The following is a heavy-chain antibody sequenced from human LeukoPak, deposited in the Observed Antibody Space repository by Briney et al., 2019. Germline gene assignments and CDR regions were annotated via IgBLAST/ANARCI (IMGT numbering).Heavy chain of an antibody. V-gene: IGHV1-69*05. CDR3: ARDPMIGRNPLNWFDP. J-gene: IGHJ5*02. D-gene: IGHD3-22*01. CDR2: IIPIFGTA. Sequence: AASVKVSCKASGGTFSSYAISLVRQAPGQGLEWMGGIIPIFGTANYAQKFQGRVTITTDESTSTAYMELSSLRSEDTAVYYCARDPMIGRNPLNWFDPWGQGTLVTVSS. CDR1: GGTFSSYA.